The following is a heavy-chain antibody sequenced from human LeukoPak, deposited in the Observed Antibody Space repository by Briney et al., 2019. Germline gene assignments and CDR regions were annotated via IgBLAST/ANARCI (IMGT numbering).Heavy chain of an antibody. CDR2: ISPTSGYT. CDR3: ARNDYGAQTPTVV. J-gene: IGHJ6*01. CDR1: GFTFSDYY. D-gene: IGHD4-17*01. Sequence: PGGSLRLSCAASGFTFSDYYMSWIRQAPGKGLEWLSYISPTSGYTPYADSVKGRFTISRDNAKNSLYLQMNSLRADDTAVYYCARNDYGAQTPTVVWGQGTTVTVSS. V-gene: IGHV3-11*03.